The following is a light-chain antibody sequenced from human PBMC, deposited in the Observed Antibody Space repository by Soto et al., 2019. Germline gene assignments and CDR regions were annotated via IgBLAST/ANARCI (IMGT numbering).Light chain of an antibody. CDR3: QQFNSYPYT. CDR2: DAS. J-gene: IGKJ2*01. Sequence: GDRVTITCRASQGISSALAWYQQKPGKAPKLLIYDASSLESGVPSRFSGSGSGTDFTLSISSLQPEDFATYYCQQFNSYPYTFGQGTKLEIK. CDR1: QGISSA. V-gene: IGKV1-13*02.